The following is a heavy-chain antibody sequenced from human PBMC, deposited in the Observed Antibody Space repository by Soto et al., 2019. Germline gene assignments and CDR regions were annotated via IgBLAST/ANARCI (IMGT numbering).Heavy chain of an antibody. Sequence: GASVKVSCKASGGTFSSYTISWVRQAPAQGLEWMGRIIPILGIANYAQKFQGRVTITADKSTSTAYMELSSLRSEDTAVYYCARQRTVTDNYYYYYMDVWGKGTTVTVSS. V-gene: IGHV1-69*02. CDR1: GGTFSSYT. CDR2: IIPILGIA. D-gene: IGHD4-4*01. CDR3: ARQRTVTDNYYYYYMDV. J-gene: IGHJ6*03.